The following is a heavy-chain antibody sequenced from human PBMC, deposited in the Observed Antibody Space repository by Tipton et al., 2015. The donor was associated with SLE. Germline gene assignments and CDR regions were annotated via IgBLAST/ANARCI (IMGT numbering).Heavy chain of an antibody. CDR3: ARDRTGGAGFDY. CDR2: IYYSGST. J-gene: IGHJ4*02. CDR1: DGSISSYY. D-gene: IGHD1-1*01. Sequence: GLVKPSETLSLTCTVSDGSISSYYWSWIRQPPGKGLQWIGYIYYSGSTNYNPSLKSRVTISVDTSKKQFSLKLSSVTAADTAVYYCARDRTGGAGFDYWGQGTLVTVSS. V-gene: IGHV4-59*01.